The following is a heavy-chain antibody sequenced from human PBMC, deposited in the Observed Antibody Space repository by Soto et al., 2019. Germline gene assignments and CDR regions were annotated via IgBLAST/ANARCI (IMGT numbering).Heavy chain of an antibody. Sequence: VQLVESGGGVVQPGRSLRLSCAASGFTFSSYGMHWVRQAPGKGLEWVAVIWYDGSNKYYADSVKGRFTISRDNSKNTLYLQMNSLRAEDTAVYYCARDAQLVRTRRRRSNYYYYYMDVWGKGTTVTVSS. V-gene: IGHV3-33*01. CDR3: ARDAQLVRTRRRRSNYYYYYMDV. CDR1: GFTFSSYG. D-gene: IGHD6-6*01. CDR2: IWYDGSNK. J-gene: IGHJ6*03.